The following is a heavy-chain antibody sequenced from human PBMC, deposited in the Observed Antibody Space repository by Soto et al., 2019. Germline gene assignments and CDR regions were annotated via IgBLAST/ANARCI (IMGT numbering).Heavy chain of an antibody. CDR3: ARTVVRGVIPYYYYGMDV. CDR2: IGTAGDT. V-gene: IGHV3-13*01. D-gene: IGHD3-10*01. J-gene: IGHJ6*02. CDR1: GFTFSSYD. Sequence: EVQLVESGGGLVQPGGSLRLSCAASGFTFSSYDMHWVRQATGKGLEWVSAIGTAGDTYYPGSVKGRFTISRENAKNSLYLQMNSLRAEDPAVYYCARTVVRGVIPYYYYGMDVWGQGTTVTVSS.